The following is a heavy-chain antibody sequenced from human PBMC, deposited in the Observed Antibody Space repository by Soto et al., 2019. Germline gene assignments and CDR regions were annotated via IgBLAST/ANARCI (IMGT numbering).Heavy chain of an antibody. V-gene: IGHV3-48*02. CDR3: ARSTYYYDSSGYYLDY. Sequence: GGSLRLSCAASGFTFSSYSMNWVRQAPGKGLEWVSYISSSSSTIYYADSVKGRFTISRDNAKNSLYLQMNSLRDEDTAVYYGARSTYYYDSSGYYLDYWGQGTLVTVSS. D-gene: IGHD3-22*01. CDR1: GFTFSSYS. CDR2: ISSSSSTI. J-gene: IGHJ4*02.